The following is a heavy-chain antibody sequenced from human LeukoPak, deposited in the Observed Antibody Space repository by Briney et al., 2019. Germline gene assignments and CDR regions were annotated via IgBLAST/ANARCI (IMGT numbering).Heavy chain of an antibody. CDR1: GYTFTGYY. Sequence: GASVKVSCKASGYTFTGYYMHWVRQAPGQGLEWMGWINPNSGVTNYAQKFQGRVTMTRDTSISTAYMELSRLRSDDTAVFYCARDNEDWFGPLSGYYYYGMDVRGQGTTVTVSS. J-gene: IGHJ6*02. D-gene: IGHD3-10*01. CDR2: INPNSGVT. CDR3: ARDNEDWFGPLSGYYYYGMDV. V-gene: IGHV1-2*02.